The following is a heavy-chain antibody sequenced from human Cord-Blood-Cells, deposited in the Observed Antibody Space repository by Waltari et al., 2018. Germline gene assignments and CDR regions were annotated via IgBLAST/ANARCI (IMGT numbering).Heavy chain of an antibody. CDR3: ARSGYSSGWFDAFDI. J-gene: IGHJ3*02. V-gene: IGHV4-4*07. CDR2: IYTSGST. D-gene: IGHD6-19*01. Sequence: QVQLQESGPGLVKPSETLSLTCTVSGGSISSYYWSWIRQPAGKGLEWIGHIYTSGSTNYNPSLKSRVTMSVDTSKNQFSLKLSSVTAADTAVYYCARSGYSSGWFDAFDIWGQGTMVTVSS. CDR1: GGSISSYY.